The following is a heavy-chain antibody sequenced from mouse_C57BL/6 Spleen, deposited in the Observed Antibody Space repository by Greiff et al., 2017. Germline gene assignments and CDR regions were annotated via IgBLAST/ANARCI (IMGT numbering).Heavy chain of an antibody. D-gene: IGHD2-5*01. V-gene: IGHV3-6*01. CDR3: AREGYSNPFAY. Sequence: DVQLQESGPGLVKPSQSLSLTCSVTGYSITSGYYWNWIRQFPGNKLEWMGYISYDGSNNYNPSLKNRISITRDTSKNTFFLKLNSVTTEDTATYYCAREGYSNPFAYWGQGTLVTVSA. CDR2: ISYDGSN. CDR1: GYSITSGYY. J-gene: IGHJ3*01.